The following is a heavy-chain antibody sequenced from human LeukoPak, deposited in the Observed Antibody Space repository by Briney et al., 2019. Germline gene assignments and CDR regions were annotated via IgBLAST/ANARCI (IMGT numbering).Heavy chain of an antibody. J-gene: IGHJ4*02. D-gene: IGHD6-19*01. CDR2: IIPIFGTA. CDR3: ARGSSAAGDFDY. CDR1: GGTFSSYA. Sequence: GASVKVSCKASGGTFSSYAISWVRQAPGQGLEWMGGIIPIFGTANYAQKFQGRVTITTDESTSTAYMELSSLRSEDTAVYYCARGSSAAGDFDYWGQGTLVTVSS. V-gene: IGHV1-69*05.